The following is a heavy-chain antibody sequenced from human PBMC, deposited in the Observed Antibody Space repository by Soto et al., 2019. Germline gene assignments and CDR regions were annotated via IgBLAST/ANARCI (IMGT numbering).Heavy chain of an antibody. D-gene: IGHD6-13*01. CDR1: VGTFSSYA. Sequence: GASVKVSCKASVGTFSSYAISWLRQAPGQGLEWMGGIIPIFGTANYAQKFQGRVTITADESTSTAYMELSSLRSEDTAVYYCARSFARHSSSWYWFDPWGQGTLVTVSS. CDR3: ARSFARHSSSWYWFDP. CDR2: IIPIFGTA. J-gene: IGHJ5*02. V-gene: IGHV1-69*13.